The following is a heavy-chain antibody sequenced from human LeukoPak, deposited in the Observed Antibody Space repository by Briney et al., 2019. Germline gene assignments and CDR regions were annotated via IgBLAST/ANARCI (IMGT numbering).Heavy chain of an antibody. D-gene: IGHD4-17*01. J-gene: IGHJ4*02. V-gene: IGHV4-38-2*02. Sequence: SETLSLTCTVSGYSISSGYYWGWIRQPPGKGLEWIGSIYHSGSTYYNPSLKSRVTISVDTSKNQFSLKLSSVTAADTAVYYCARETTVKAFDYWGQGTLVTVSS. CDR2: IYHSGST. CDR3: ARETTVKAFDY. CDR1: GYSISSGYY.